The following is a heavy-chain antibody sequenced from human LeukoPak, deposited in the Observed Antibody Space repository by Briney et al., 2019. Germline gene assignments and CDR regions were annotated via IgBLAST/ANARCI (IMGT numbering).Heavy chain of an antibody. CDR1: GFTFSGYA. Sequence: GGSLRLSCSASGFTFSGYAMHWVRQAPGKGLEYVSVITSDGGDTYYADSVKGRFTISRDNSKNTLYLQMSSLKPEDTAVYYSVKSWATSWYVLDFWGQGTLVTVSS. CDR2: ITSDGGDT. J-gene: IGHJ4*02. D-gene: IGHD6-13*01. CDR3: VKSWATSWYVLDF. V-gene: IGHV3-64D*09.